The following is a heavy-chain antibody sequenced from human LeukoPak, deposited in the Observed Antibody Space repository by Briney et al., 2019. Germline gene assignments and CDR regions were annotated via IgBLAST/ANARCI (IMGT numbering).Heavy chain of an antibody. CDR3: AAQSKTMTEVVFDY. V-gene: IGHV4-34*01. Sequence: SETLSLTCAVYGGSFSDNFWTWIRQPPGKGLEWIGQINHSGSTNYSPSLKSRVTISIDTSKKQFSLKVSSVTAADTAVYYCAAQSKTMTEVVFDYWGQGTLVTVSS. CDR2: INHSGST. D-gene: IGHD3-22*01. J-gene: IGHJ4*02. CDR1: GGSFSDNF.